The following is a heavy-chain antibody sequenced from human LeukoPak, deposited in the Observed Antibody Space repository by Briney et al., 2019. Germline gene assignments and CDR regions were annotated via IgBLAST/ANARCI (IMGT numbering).Heavy chain of an antibody. J-gene: IGHJ4*02. CDR2: ISAYNGNT. Sequence: ASVNVSCKASGYTFTSYGISWVRQAPGHRLEWMGWISAYNGNTNYAQNLQGRVTMTTDTSTSKAYMELRSLRSDDTAVYYCARDVHDDILAGYHMYYFDYWGQGTLVTVSS. CDR1: GYTFTSYG. D-gene: IGHD3-9*01. CDR3: ARDVHDDILAGYHMYYFDY. V-gene: IGHV1-18*01.